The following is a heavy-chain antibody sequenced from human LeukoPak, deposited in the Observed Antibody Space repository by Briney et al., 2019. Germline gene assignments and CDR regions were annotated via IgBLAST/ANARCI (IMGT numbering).Heavy chain of an antibody. CDR1: GYTFTGYY. Sequence: ASVKVSCKASGYTFTGYYMHWVRQAPGQGLEWMGWINPNSGGTNYAQKFQGRVTMTRDTSISTAYVELSRLRSDDTAVYYCAREMVAAAGKVNYYYYYMDVWGKGTTVTVSS. D-gene: IGHD6-13*01. CDR2: INPNSGGT. V-gene: IGHV1-2*02. J-gene: IGHJ6*03. CDR3: AREMVAAAGKVNYYYYYMDV.